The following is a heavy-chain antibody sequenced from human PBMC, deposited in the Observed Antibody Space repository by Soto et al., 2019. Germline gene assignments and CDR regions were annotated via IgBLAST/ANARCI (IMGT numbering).Heavy chain of an antibody. J-gene: IGHJ6*02. CDR1: GFTFSSYG. Sequence: PGGSLRLSCAASGFTFSSYGMHWVRQAPGKGLEWVAVIWYDGSNKYYADSVKGRFTISRDNSKNTLYLQMNSLRAEDTAVYYCARDARYDFWSGYPLYYGMDVWGQGTTVTVS. CDR2: IWYDGSNK. D-gene: IGHD3-3*01. V-gene: IGHV3-33*01. CDR3: ARDARYDFWSGYPLYYGMDV.